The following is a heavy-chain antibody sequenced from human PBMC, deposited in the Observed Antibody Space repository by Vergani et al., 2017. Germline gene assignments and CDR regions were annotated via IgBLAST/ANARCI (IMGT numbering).Heavy chain of an antibody. CDR2: IHNIWKT. CDR3: ARSQGDYWYFDL. CDR1: GYSIGSGFY. Sequence: QVRLEESGPGLVKPSETLSLTCSVSGYSIGSGFYWAWIRQSPGEGLQWLTSIHNIWKTYHNPSLKSRVSVSLDTSKNRFSLNLTSVTATDTAVYYCARSQGDYWYFDLWGPGSLVTVSS. D-gene: IGHD2-21*01. J-gene: IGHJ2*01. V-gene: IGHV4-38-2*01.